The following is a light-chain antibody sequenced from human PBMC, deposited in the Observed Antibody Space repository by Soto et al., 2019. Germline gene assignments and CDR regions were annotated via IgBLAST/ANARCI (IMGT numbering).Light chain of an antibody. CDR2: DTS. CDR1: QSVPSY. J-gene: IGKJ2*01. V-gene: IGKV3-11*01. Sequence: EVVLTQSPATLSLSPGQRATLSCRASQSVPSYLAWYQQKPGQTPRLLIYDTSNRAPGTPARFSGSGSGTDFTLTISSLEPEDFAVYYCQQRSIWPRNTFGLGTKLEIK. CDR3: QQRSIWPRNT.